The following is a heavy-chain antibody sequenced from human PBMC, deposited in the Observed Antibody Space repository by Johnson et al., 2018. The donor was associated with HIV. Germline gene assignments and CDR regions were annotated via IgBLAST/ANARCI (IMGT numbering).Heavy chain of an antibody. CDR3: ARGKKQWLDEDAFDI. CDR2: ISWKSGNT. J-gene: IGHJ3*02. CDR1: GFTFDEYV. D-gene: IGHD6-19*01. V-gene: IGHV3-9*01. Sequence: VQLVESGGGWVQPGRSLRVSCAASGFTFDEYVIHWVRQAPGKGLEWVSGISWKSGNTGYADSVKGRFTISRDNAKNTLYLQMNSLRAEDTAVYYCARGKKQWLDEDAFDIWGQGTMVTVSS.